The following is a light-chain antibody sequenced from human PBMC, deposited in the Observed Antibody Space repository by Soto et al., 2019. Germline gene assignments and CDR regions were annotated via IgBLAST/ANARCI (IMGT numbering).Light chain of an antibody. Sequence: QSVLTQPPSASGSPGQSVTISCTGTSSDVGGYNYVSWYQQHPGKAPKLMIYEVSKRPSGVPDRFSGSKSGNTASLTVSGLQAEDDADYYCSSYAGSINPFVFGTGTKVTVL. J-gene: IGLJ1*01. CDR1: SSDVGGYNY. V-gene: IGLV2-8*01. CDR3: SSYAGSINPFV. CDR2: EVS.